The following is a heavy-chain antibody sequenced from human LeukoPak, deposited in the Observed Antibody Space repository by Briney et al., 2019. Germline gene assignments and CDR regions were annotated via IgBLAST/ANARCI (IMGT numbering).Heavy chain of an antibody. V-gene: IGHV3-66*02. CDR1: GFTFSSYG. Sequence: GGSLRLSCAASGFTFSSYGMNWVRQAPGKGLEWVSVIYSGGSTYYADSVKGRFTISRDNSKNTLYLQMNSLRAEDTAVYYCARETSGYMDVWGKGTTVTVSS. CDR2: IYSGGST. J-gene: IGHJ6*03. CDR3: ARETSGYMDV.